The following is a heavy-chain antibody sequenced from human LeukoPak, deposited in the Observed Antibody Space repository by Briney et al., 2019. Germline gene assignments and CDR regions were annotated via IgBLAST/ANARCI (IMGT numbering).Heavy chain of an antibody. D-gene: IGHD3-10*01. CDR2: INAGNGNT. CDR1: GYTFTSYA. Sequence: ASVEVSCKASGYTFTSYAMHWVRQAPGQRLEWMGWINAGNGNTKYSQKFQGRVTITRDTSASTAYMELSSLRSEDTAVYYCARALITMVRGVMIPPLGYWGQGTLVTVSS. V-gene: IGHV1-3*01. J-gene: IGHJ4*02. CDR3: ARALITMVRGVMIPPLGY.